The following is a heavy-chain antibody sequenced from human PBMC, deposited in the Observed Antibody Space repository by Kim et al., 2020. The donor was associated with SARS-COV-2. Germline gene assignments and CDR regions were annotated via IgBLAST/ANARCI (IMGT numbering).Heavy chain of an antibody. Sequence: ASVKVSCKASGYTFTGYYMHWVRQAPGQGLEWMGRINPNSGGTNYAQKFQGRVTMTRDTSISTAYMELSRLRSDDTAVYYCARDSRIAAADRAVNYWGQGTLVTVSS. D-gene: IGHD6-13*01. V-gene: IGHV1-2*06. CDR2: INPNSGGT. J-gene: IGHJ4*02. CDR1: GYTFTGYY. CDR3: ARDSRIAAADRAVNY.